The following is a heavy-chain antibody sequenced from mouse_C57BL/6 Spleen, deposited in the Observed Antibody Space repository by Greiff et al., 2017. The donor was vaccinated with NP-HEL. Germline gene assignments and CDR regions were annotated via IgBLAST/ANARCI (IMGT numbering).Heavy chain of an antibody. CDR2: ISSGSSTI. V-gene: IGHV5-17*01. D-gene: IGHD1-1*01. Sequence: EVQRVESGGGLVKPGGSLKLSCAASGFTFSDYGMHWVRQAPEKGLEWVAYISSGSSTIYYADTVKGRFTISRDNAKNTLFLQMTSLRSEDTAMYYCARRAYGSSYYAMDYWGQGTSVTVSS. CDR3: ARRAYGSSYYAMDY. J-gene: IGHJ4*01. CDR1: GFTFSDYG.